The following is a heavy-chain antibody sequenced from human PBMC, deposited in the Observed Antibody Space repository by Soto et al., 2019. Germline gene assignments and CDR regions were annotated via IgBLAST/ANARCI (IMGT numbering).Heavy chain of an antibody. CDR3: AKDLWSRSARPQSFDY. J-gene: IGHJ4*02. D-gene: IGHD6-6*01. CDR2: ISGSGGST. CDR1: GFTFSSYA. V-gene: IGHV3-23*01. Sequence: PGGSLRLSCAASGFTFSSYAMSWVRQAPGKGLEWVSAISGSGGSTYYADSVKGRFTISRDNSKNTLYLQMNSLRAEDTAVYYCAKDLWSRSARPQSFDYWGQGTLVTVSS.